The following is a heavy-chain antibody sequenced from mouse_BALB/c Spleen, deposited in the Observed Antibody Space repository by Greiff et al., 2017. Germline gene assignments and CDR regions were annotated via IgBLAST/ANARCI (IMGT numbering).Heavy chain of an antibody. J-gene: IGHJ1*01. CDR2: INPSNGRT. Sequence: QVQLQQPGAELVKPGASVKLSCKASGYTFTSYWMHWVKQRPGQGLEWIGEINPSNGRTNYNEKFKSKATLTVDKSSSTAYMQLSSLTSEDSAVYYCARYFYYYGSTLYWYFDVWGAGTTVTVSS. CDR1: GYTFTSYW. CDR3: ARYFYYYGSTLYWYFDV. V-gene: IGHV1S81*02. D-gene: IGHD1-1*01.